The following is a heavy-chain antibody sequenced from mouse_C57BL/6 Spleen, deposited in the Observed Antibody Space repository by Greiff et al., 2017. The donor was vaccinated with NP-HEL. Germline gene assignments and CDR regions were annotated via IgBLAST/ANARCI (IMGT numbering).Heavy chain of an antibody. CDR2: IDPSDSYT. D-gene: IGHD1-1*01. CDR3: ARFDITTVVGGYYAMDY. Sequence: QVQLKQPGAELVRPGTSVKLSCKASGYTFTSYWMHWVKQRPGQGLEWIGVIDPSDSYTNYNQKFKGKATLTVDTSSSTAYMQLSSLTSEDSAVYYCARFDITTVVGGYYAMDYWGQGTSVTVSS. CDR1: GYTFTSYW. J-gene: IGHJ4*01. V-gene: IGHV1-59*01.